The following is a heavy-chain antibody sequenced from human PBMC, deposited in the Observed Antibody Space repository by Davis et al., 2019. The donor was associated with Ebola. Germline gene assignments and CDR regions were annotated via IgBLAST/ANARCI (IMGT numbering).Heavy chain of an antibody. CDR2: ISGSGGST. D-gene: IGHD5-12*01. Sequence: PGGSLRLSCAASGFTFSSYWMSWVRQAPGKGLEWVSAISGSGGSTYYADSVKGRFTISRDNSKNTLYLQMNSLRAEDTAVYYCAKDRGDIVANDLWDYWGQGTLVTVSS. J-gene: IGHJ4*02. CDR3: AKDRGDIVANDLWDY. V-gene: IGHV3-23*01. CDR1: GFTFSSYW.